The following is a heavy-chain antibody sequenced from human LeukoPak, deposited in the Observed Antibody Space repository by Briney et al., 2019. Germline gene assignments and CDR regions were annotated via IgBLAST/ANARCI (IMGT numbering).Heavy chain of an antibody. CDR3: ARGGLRYFDWLLYPFDY. J-gene: IGHJ4*02. CDR2: MNPNSGNT. Sequence: ASVKVSCKASGYTFTSYDINWVRQATGQGLEWMGWMNPNSGNTGYAQKFQGRVTMTRNTSISTAYMELSSLRSEDTAVYYCARGGLRYFDWLLYPFDYWGQGTLATVSS. CDR1: GYTFTSYD. V-gene: IGHV1-8*01. D-gene: IGHD3-9*01.